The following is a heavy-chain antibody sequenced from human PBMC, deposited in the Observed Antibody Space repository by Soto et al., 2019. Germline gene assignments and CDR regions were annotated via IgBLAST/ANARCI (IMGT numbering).Heavy chain of an antibody. J-gene: IGHJ5*02. CDR3: ARHWKEYDILTGYYWDVGFDP. D-gene: IGHD3-9*01. CDR2: IYYSGST. Sequence: SETLSLTCTFSGGSISSSSYYWGWIRQPPGKGLEWIGSIYYSGSTYYNPSLKSRVTISVDTSKNQFSLKLSSVTAADTAVYYCARHWKEYDILTGYYWDVGFDPWGQGTLVT. V-gene: IGHV4-39*01. CDR1: GGSISSSSYY.